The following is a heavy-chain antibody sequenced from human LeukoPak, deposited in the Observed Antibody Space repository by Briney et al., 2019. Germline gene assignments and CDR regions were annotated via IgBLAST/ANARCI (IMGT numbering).Heavy chain of an antibody. CDR3: ARRSSYGGKGDDY. CDR2: IYYSGST. V-gene: IGHV4-59*08. CDR1: GGSISSYY. J-gene: IGHJ4*02. Sequence: SETLSLTCTVSGGSISSYYWSWIRQPPGKGLEWIGYIYYSGSTNYNPSLKSRVTISVDTSKNQFSLKLSSVTAADTAVYYCARRSSYGGKGDDYWGQGTLVTVSS. D-gene: IGHD4-23*01.